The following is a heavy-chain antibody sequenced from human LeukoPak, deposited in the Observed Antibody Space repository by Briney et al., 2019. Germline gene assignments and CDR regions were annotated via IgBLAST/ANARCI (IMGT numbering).Heavy chain of an antibody. Sequence: GGSLRLSCAASGFTFSSYAMSWVRQAPGKGLEWVSAISGSGGSTYYADSVKGRFTISRDNSKNTLYLQMNSLRAEDTAVYYWANGQISTNYEPAGSSSWYFGYWGQGTLVTVSS. CDR1: GFTFSSYA. J-gene: IGHJ4*02. D-gene: IGHD6-13*01. CDR3: ANGQISTNYEPAGSSSWYFGY. CDR2: ISGSGGST. V-gene: IGHV3-23*01.